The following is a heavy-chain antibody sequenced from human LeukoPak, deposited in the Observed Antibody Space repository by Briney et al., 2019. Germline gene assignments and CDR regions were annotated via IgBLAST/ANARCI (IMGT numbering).Heavy chain of an antibody. D-gene: IGHD2-21*01. V-gene: IGHV4-4*02. CDR2: IYHSGST. CDR1: GFTFSTYSM. CDR3: ASRIAAMDV. J-gene: IGHJ6*02. Sequence: GSLRLSCAASGFTFSTYSMKWVRQPPGKGLEWIGEIYHSGSTNYNPSLKSRVTISVDKSKNQFSLKLSSVTAADTAVYYCASRIAAMDVWGQGTTVTVSS.